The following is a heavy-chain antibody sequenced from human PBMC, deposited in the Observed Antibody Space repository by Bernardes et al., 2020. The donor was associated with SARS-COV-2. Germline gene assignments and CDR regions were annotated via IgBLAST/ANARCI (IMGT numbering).Heavy chain of an antibody. Sequence: GGSLRLSCEASGFTFSSYLFSWFRQAPGKGLEWVSSISGAGYYIYYGDSVRGRFTTSRDNTRKSVFLQMESLRADDTAVYYCARDVGGTDWRFGFDVWDPGTKVHVSS. J-gene: IGHJ3*01. CDR2: ISGAGYYI. D-gene: IGHD3-9*01. CDR3: ARDVGGTDWRFGFDV. V-gene: IGHV3-21*01. CDR1: GFTFSSYL.